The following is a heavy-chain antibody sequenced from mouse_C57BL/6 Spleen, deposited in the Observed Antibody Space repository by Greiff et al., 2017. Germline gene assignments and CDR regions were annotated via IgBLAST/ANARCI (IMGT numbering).Heavy chain of an antibody. J-gene: IGHJ1*03. V-gene: IGHV1-80*01. CDR2: LYPGDGDT. CDR1: GYAFSSYW. CDR3: ARGTVVEGWYFDV. Sequence: VKVVESGAELVKPGASVKISCKASGYAFSSYWMNWVKQRPGKGLEWIGQLYPGDGDTNYNGKFKGKATLTADKSSSTAYMQLSSLTSEDSAVYFCARGTVVEGWYFDVWGTGTTVTVSS. D-gene: IGHD1-1*01.